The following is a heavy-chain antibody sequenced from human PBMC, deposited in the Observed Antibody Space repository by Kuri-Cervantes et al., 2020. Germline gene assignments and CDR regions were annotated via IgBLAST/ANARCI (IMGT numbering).Heavy chain of an antibody. CDR3: ARDPGFDY. Sequence: ASVKVSCKASGYTFTIYGVSWVRQAPGQGLEWMGWISPYNGNTNYAQNLQGRVTMTTDTSTSTAYMALRSLRSDDTAVYYCARDPGFDYWGQGTLVTVSS. CDR1: GYTFTIYG. CDR2: ISPYNGNT. J-gene: IGHJ4*02. V-gene: IGHV1-18*01.